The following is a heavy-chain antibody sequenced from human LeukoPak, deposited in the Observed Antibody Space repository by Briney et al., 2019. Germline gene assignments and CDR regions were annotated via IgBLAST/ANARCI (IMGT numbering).Heavy chain of an antibody. CDR1: GFTFSTYT. Sequence: PGGSLRLSCVASGFTFSTYTFNWVRQAPGKGLEWLSYISSGGLTIFYADSVKGRFTISRDNTKNSIFLDMTNLRAEDTAVYCCARDFDYGDYIDFWGQGTLVAVSS. V-gene: IGHV3-48*04. CDR3: ARDFDYGDYIDF. CDR2: ISSGGLTI. D-gene: IGHD4/OR15-4a*01. J-gene: IGHJ4*02.